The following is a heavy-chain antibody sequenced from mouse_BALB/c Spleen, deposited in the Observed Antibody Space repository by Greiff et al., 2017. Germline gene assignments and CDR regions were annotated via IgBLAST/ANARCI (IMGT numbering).Heavy chain of an antibody. CDR2: INPGSGGT. CDR1: GYAFTNYL. J-gene: IGHJ2*01. CDR3: ARYYYGSSLYFDY. Sequence: VQLQESGAELVRPGTSVKVSCKASGYAFTNYLIEWVKQRPGQGLEWIGVINPGSGGTNYNEKFKGKATLTADKSSSTAYMQLSSLTSDDSAVYFCARYYYGSSLYFDYWGQGTTLTVSS. D-gene: IGHD1-1*01. V-gene: IGHV1-54*01.